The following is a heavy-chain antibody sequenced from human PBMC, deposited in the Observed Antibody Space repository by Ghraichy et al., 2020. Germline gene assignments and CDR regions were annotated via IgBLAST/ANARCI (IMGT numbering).Heavy chain of an antibody. CDR3: ARDLGSTVTRYYYYLDV. V-gene: IGHV3-33*01. D-gene: IGHD4-17*01. CDR1: GFTFRNYG. J-gene: IGHJ6*03. CDR2: IWYDGSNK. Sequence: GESLNISCAASGFTFRNYGMHWVRQAPGKGLEWVAVIWYDGSNKYYVASVKGRFTISRDNSKNTLYLQMNSLRVEDTAVYYCARDLGSTVTRYYYYLDVWGKGTTVTVSS.